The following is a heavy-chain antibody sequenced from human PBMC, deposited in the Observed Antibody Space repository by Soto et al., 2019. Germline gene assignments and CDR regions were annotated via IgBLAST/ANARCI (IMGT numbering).Heavy chain of an antibody. CDR1: GGTFSSYA. D-gene: IGHD6-13*01. J-gene: IGHJ4*02. Sequence: SVKVSCKPYGGTFSSYAMSWVRQAPGQGLEWMGGIIPIFGTANYGQKLQGRVTMTTDTSTSTAYMELRSLRSDDTAVYYCARDSAAAGCFDYWGQGTLVTVSS. V-gene: IGHV1-69*05. CDR2: IIPIFGTA. CDR3: ARDSAAAGCFDY.